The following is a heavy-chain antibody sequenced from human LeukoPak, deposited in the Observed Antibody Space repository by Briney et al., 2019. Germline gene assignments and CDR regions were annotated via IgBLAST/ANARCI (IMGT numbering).Heavy chain of an antibody. CDR3: TTDYGSGSYHYFNY. J-gene: IGHJ4*02. Sequence: GGSLRLSCAASGFTFNNAWMSWVRQAPNKGLEWVGRVKTKTDGGTTDYAAPVKGRSTISRDDSKDTLYLQMNRLKTEDTAVYYCTTDYGSGSYHYFNYWGQGTLVTVSS. D-gene: IGHD3-10*01. CDR1: GFTFNNAW. V-gene: IGHV3-15*01. CDR2: VKTKTDGGTT.